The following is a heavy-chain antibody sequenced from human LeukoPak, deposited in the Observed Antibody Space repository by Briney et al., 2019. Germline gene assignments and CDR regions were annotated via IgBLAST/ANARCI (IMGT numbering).Heavy chain of an antibody. CDR2: IYTSGST. D-gene: IGHD3-22*01. V-gene: IGHV4-61*02. Sequence: SETLSLTCTVAAGSISSGRYYWSWIREPAGKGLERIVRIYTSGSTNYNPSLKSRVTISVDTSKNQFSLKLSSVTAADTAVYYCARAGYYDSSGYYGTWGQGTLVTVSS. CDR1: AGSISSGRYY. CDR3: ARAGYYDSSGYYGT. J-gene: IGHJ5*02.